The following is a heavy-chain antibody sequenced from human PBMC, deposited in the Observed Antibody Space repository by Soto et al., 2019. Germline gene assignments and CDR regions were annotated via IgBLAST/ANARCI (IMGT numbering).Heavy chain of an antibody. D-gene: IGHD2-2*01. Sequence: EVQLVESGGGLVQPGGSLRLSCAATGFTFSTYWMHWVRQGPGKGLVWVSRISTDGSSTTYADSVKGRFTISRDNAKNTLSLQMNSLRAEATAVYSCARATGSTHTFEYWGQGSLVTVSS. CDR2: ISTDGSST. CDR1: GFTFSTYW. V-gene: IGHV3-74*01. J-gene: IGHJ4*02. CDR3: ARATGSTHTFEY.